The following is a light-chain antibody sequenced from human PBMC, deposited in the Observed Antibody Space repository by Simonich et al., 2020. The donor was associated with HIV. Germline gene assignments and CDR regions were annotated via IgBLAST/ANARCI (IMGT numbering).Light chain of an antibody. V-gene: IGKV3-15*01. CDR3: LQHNSYPFT. CDR1: QSVSSN. CDR2: GAS. Sequence: EIVMTQSPATLSVSPGERATLSCRASQSVSSNHAWYQQKPGQAPRLLMYGASTRATGIPARFSGSGSGTEFTLTISSLQPEDFATYYCLQHNSYPFTFGPGTKVDIK. J-gene: IGKJ3*01.